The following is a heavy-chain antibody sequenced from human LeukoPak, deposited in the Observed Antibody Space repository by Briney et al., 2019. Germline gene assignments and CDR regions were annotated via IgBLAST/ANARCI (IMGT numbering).Heavy chain of an antibody. D-gene: IGHD6-19*01. Sequence: SETLSLTCTVSGGSMNSYCWTWIRQPAGKGLEWIGRINTRGSTNYSPSLKSRVTMSVDSSKNQLSLMLNSVTAADTAVYYCARTTEPVAHAFDYWGQGTLVTVSS. CDR2: INTRGST. J-gene: IGHJ4*02. V-gene: IGHV4-4*07. CDR3: ARTTEPVAHAFDY. CDR1: GGSMNSYC.